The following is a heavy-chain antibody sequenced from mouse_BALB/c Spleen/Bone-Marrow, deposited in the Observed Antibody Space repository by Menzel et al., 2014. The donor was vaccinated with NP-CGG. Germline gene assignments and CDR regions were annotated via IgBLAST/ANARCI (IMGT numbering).Heavy chain of an antibody. D-gene: IGHD1-1*01. V-gene: IGHV5-9-1*01. CDR2: TNSGGSYS. Sequence: EVKLMESGGGLVKPGGSLKLSCAASGFTFSSYAMSWVRQTPEKRLEWVATTNSGGSYSYYPDSVKGRFTISRDNAKNTLYVQMSSPRSEDTAMYYCARRGYGLYAMDYWGQGTSVTVSS. CDR1: GFTFSSYA. CDR3: ARRGYGLYAMDY. J-gene: IGHJ4*01.